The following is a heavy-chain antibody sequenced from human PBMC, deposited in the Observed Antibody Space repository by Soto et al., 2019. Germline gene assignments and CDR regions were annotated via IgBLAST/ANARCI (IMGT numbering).Heavy chain of an antibody. J-gene: IGHJ6*03. CDR3: ARGFRGYYYYYYMDV. Sequence: SSETLSLTCAVYGGSFSGYYWSWIRQPPGKGLEWIGEINHSGSTNYNPSLKSRVTISVDTSKNQFSLKLSSVTAADTAVYYCARGFRGYYYYYYMDVWGKGTTVTVSS. V-gene: IGHV4-34*01. CDR1: GGSFSGYY. D-gene: IGHD3-16*01. CDR2: INHSGST.